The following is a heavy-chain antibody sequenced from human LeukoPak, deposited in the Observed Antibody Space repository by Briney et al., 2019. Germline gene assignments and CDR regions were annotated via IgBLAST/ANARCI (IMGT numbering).Heavy chain of an antibody. J-gene: IGHJ4*02. CDR3: AKSVIEQQLVLEIDY. V-gene: IGHV3-23*01. CDR2: ISGSGGST. Sequence: GGSLRLSCAASGFTFSSYAMSWVRQAPGKGLEWVSAISGSGGSTYHADSVKGRFTISRDNSKNTLYLQMNSLRAEDTAVYYCAKSVIEQQLVLEIDYWGQGTLVTVSS. CDR1: GFTFSSYA. D-gene: IGHD6-13*01.